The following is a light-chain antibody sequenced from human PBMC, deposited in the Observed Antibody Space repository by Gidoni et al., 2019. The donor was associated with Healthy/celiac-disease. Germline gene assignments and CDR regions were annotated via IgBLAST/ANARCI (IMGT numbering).Light chain of an antibody. J-gene: IGKJ1*01. CDR1: QSISSY. CDR2: AAS. V-gene: IGKV1-39*01. CDR3: QQSYSTPPIPRT. Sequence: DIQMTQSPYSLSASVGDSVTITCRASQSISSYLNWYQQKPGKAPKLLIYAASSLQSGVPSRFSGSGSGTDFTLTISSRQPEDFATYYCQQSYSTPPIPRTFGQGTKVEIK.